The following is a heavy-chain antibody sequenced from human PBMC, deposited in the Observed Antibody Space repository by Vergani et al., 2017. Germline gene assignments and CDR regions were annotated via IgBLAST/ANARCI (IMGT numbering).Heavy chain of an antibody. Sequence: QLQLQESGPGLVKPSETLSLTCTVSGGSISSSSYYWGWIRQPPGKGLEWIGSIYYSGSTNYNPSLKSRVTISVDTSKNQFSLKLSSVTAADTAVYYCARPLGFGVVIKWGQGTLVTVSS. D-gene: IGHD3-3*01. V-gene: IGHV4-39*07. CDR3: ARPLGFGVVIK. J-gene: IGHJ4*02. CDR1: GGSISSSSYY. CDR2: IYYSGST.